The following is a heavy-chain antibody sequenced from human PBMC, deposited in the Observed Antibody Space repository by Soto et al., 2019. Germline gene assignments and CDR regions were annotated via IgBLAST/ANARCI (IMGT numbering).Heavy chain of an antibody. J-gene: IGHJ4*02. V-gene: IGHV3-11*01. Sequence: QVQLVESGGGLVKPGGSLRLSCAASGFTFSDYYMSWIRQAPGKGLEWVSNIRSSGSTIYYADSVTGRFTISRDNATTSLYLQMNSLSAAATAVSYSARVGPPLDYWGQGTLVTVSS. CDR1: GFTFSDYY. CDR2: IRSSGSTI. CDR3: ARVGPPLDY.